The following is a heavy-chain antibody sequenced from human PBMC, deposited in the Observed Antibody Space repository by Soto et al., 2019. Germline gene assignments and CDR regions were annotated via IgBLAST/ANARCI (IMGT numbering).Heavy chain of an antibody. CDR2: INHSGST. CDR1: GGSFSGYY. CDR3: ARGLGYCSGGSCYSRVYGKDV. D-gene: IGHD2-15*01. J-gene: IGHJ6*02. V-gene: IGHV4-34*01. Sequence: QVQLQHWGAGLLKPSETLSLTCAVYGGSFSGYYWSWIRQPPGKGLEWIGEINHSGSTNYNPSLKSRVTISLDTSKNQFSLKLSSVTAADTAVYYCARGLGYCSGGSCYSRVYGKDVWGQGTTVTVSS.